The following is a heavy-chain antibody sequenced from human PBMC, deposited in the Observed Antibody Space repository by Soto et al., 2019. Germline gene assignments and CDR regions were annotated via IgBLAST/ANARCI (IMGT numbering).Heavy chain of an antibody. J-gene: IGHJ5*02. D-gene: IGHD6-6*01. CDR3: ARGRYSRSSWFDP. Sequence: SETLSLTCTVSGGSISSYYWSWIRQPPGKGLEWIGYIYYSGSTNYNPSLKSRVTISVDTSKNQFSLKLSSVTAADTAVYYCARGRYSRSSWFDPWGQGTLVTVSS. CDR1: GGSISSYY. V-gene: IGHV4-59*01. CDR2: IYYSGST.